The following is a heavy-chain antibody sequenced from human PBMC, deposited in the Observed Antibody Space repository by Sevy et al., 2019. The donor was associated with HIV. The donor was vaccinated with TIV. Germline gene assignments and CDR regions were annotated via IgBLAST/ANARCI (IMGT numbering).Heavy chain of an antibody. Sequence: GGSLRLSCAASGFTLSSYEMNWVRQAPGKGLEWVSYISSSGSTIYYADSVKGRFTISRDNAKNSLYLQMNSLRAEDTAVYYCARDSRDIVVVTAIRGSKNYYYYYGMDVWGQGSTVTVSS. CDR2: ISSSGSTI. CDR1: GFTLSSYE. D-gene: IGHD2-21*02. J-gene: IGHJ6*02. V-gene: IGHV3-48*03. CDR3: ARDSRDIVVVTAIRGSKNYYYYYGMDV.